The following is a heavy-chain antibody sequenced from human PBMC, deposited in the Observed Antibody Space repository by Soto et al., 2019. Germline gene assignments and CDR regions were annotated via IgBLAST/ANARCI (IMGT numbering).Heavy chain of an antibody. J-gene: IGHJ6*02. V-gene: IGHV4-59*08. CDR3: ARQGFGQLHGLVDV. CDR2: INHSGLT. Sequence: SETLSLTCTVSGGSITSHYCSWFRQPPGKGLEWIGYINHSGLTSYNPSLKSRVTMSVDTSKNQFSLKVNSVTAADTALYYCARQGFGQLHGLVDVWGPGTTVTVSS. CDR1: GGSITSHY. D-gene: IGHD3-10*01.